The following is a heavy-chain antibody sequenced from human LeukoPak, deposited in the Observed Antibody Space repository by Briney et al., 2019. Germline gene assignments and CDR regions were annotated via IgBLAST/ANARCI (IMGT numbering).Heavy chain of an antibody. CDR3: ARDSPLMTTQASYYYYMDV. J-gene: IGHJ6*03. CDR1: GYTFTSYG. Sequence: ASVKVSCKATGYTFTSYGISWVRQAPGQGLEWMGWISAYNGNTNYAQKLQGRVTMTTDTSTSTAYMELRSLRSDDTAVYYCARDSPLMTTQASYYYYMDVWGKGTTVTVSS. V-gene: IGHV1-18*01. CDR2: ISAYNGNT. D-gene: IGHD4-11*01.